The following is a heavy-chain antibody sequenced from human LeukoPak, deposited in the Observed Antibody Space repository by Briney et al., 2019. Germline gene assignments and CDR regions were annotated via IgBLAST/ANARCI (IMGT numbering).Heavy chain of an antibody. D-gene: IGHD3-3*01. CDR3: ARYDFWSGYYSNFDH. CDR2: IKQDGSEN. J-gene: IGHJ4*02. V-gene: IGHV3-7*01. CDR1: GFTFSSYS. Sequence: PGGSLRLSCAASGFTFSSYSMSSVRQAPGKGVEWVSNIKQDGSENSGVDSVKGRFTISRDNAKNSLYLQMTSLRAEDTAVYFCARYDFWSGYYSNFDHLGQGTLVTVSS.